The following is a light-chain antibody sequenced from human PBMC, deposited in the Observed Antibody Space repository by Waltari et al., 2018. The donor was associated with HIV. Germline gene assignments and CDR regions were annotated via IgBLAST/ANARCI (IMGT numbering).Light chain of an antibody. V-gene: IGKV1-33*01. Sequence: DIRMTQSPHSLSASSGDTAPITCKASQDISNYLNWYQQKPGKSPKLLIYYASKLETGVQSRFSRSGSSTEFTLNISSLQPEDIATYYWQRYVKLPFTFGPGTKVEIK. J-gene: IGKJ3*01. CDR2: YAS. CDR3: QRYVKLPFT. CDR1: QDISNY.